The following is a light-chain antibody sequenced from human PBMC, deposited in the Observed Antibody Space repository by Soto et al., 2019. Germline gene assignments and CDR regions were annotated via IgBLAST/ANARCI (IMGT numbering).Light chain of an antibody. J-gene: IGKJ4*01. CDR2: STS. CDR3: QQYGGSVT. V-gene: IGKV3-20*01. CDR1: QSVSNNY. Sequence: EIVLTQSPGTLSLFPGERATLSCRASQSVSNNYLGWYQQKPGQAPRLLIYSTSSRATGIPDRFSGSGSGTDFTLTISRLEPEDFAVYYCQQYGGSVTFGGGTKVELK.